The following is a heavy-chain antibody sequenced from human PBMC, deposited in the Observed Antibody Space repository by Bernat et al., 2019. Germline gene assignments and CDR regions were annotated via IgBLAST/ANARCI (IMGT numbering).Heavy chain of an antibody. V-gene: IGHV3-7*01. D-gene: IGHD2-15*01. CDR2: IKPDGSEK. CDR3: ARDRDCSGGTCYFDY. CDR1: GFTFSSYW. Sequence: EVQLVESGGNLVQPGGSLRLSCAASGFTFSSYWMSWVRRAPGKGLEWVANIKPDGSEKYFVDSVKGRFTISRDNAKNSLYLQMNSVRAEDTAVYYCARDRDCSGGTCYFDYWGQGTLVTVSS. J-gene: IGHJ4*02.